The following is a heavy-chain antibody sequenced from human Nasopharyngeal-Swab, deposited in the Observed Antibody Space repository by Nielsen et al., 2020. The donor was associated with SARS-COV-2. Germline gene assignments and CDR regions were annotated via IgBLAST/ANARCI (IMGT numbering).Heavy chain of an antibody. J-gene: IGHJ6*02. Sequence: SLKISCVASGFNFHTYALHWVRQAPGKGLEWVAIISYDGSNQFYADSVKGRFTVSRDNSKNTLYLQMSSLTREVTAIYYCARGKDGVYYYYGMDVWGQGTTVTVSS. D-gene: IGHD4-17*01. V-gene: IGHV3-30*04. CDR2: ISYDGSNQ. CDR1: GFNFHTYA. CDR3: ARGKDGVYYYYGMDV.